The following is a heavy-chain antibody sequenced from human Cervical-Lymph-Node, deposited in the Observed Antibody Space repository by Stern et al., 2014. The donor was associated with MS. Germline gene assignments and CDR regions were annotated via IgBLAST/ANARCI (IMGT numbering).Heavy chain of an antibody. CDR1: GFSLNTLGVG. CDR3: THSLLRLGKQSSPPTAS. D-gene: IGHD3-16*02. CDR2: LYWDDDK. V-gene: IGHV2-5*02. Sequence: QVTLRESGPTLVKPIQTLTLTCTFSGFSLNTLGVGVGWIRQPPGKALEWLGILYWDDDKRYNPSLKSRLTITKDTLKNQVVLILTNTDPVDTATYYCTHSLLRLGKQSSPPTASWGQGTLVTVSS. J-gene: IGHJ5*02.